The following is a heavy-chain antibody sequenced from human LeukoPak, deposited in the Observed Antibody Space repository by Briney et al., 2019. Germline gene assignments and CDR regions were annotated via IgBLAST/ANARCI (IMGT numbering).Heavy chain of an antibody. CDR3: ARGDYAFDI. CDR1: GFTFTTYW. Sequence: GGSLRLSCAASGFTFTTYWMHWGRQAPGKGLVWVSRINTDGSSASYADSVKGRFTISRDTAKNTLYLQMNSLRAEDTAVYYCARGDYAFDIWGQGTMVTVSS. V-gene: IGHV3-74*01. J-gene: IGHJ3*02. D-gene: IGHD2-21*01. CDR2: INTDGSSA.